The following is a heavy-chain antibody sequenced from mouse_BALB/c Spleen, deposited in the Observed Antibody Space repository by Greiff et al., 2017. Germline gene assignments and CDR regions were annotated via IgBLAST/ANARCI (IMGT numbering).Heavy chain of an antibody. J-gene: IGHJ4*01. CDR1: GYTFTSYW. Sequence: QVQLQQPGAELVRPGASVKLSCKASGYTFTSYWINWVKQRPGQGLEWIGNIYPSDSYTNYNQKFKDKATLTVDKSSSTAYMQLSSPTSEDSAVYYCTITTPYAMDYWGQGTSVTVSS. CDR2: IYPSDSYT. V-gene: IGHV1-69*02. D-gene: IGHD1-1*01. CDR3: TITTPYAMDY.